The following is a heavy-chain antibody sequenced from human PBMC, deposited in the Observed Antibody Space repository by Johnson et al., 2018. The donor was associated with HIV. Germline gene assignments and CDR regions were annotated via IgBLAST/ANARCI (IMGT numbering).Heavy chain of an antibody. CDR1: GFTFSSYG. Sequence: VQLAESGGGVVQPGTSLRLSCAASGFTFSSYGIHWVRQAPGKGLEWVAFIWHDGRDVYYADSVKGRFTVSRDNAKNTLYLQMNSLRAEDTAVYYCVRDPYYDDSSDAFDIWGQGTMVTVSS. J-gene: IGHJ3*02. D-gene: IGHD3-22*01. CDR2: IWHDGRDV. V-gene: IGHV3-33*01. CDR3: VRDPYYDDSSDAFDI.